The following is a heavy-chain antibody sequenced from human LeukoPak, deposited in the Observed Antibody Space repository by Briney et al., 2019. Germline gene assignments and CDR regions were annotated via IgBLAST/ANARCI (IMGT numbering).Heavy chain of an antibody. CDR2: IKSKTDGGTT. D-gene: IGHD3-22*01. J-gene: IGHJ4*02. CDR3: TTEEAYYYDSSGPHY. V-gene: IGHV3-15*01. Sequence: GGSLRLSCAASGFTFSNAWMSWVRQAPGKGLEWVGRIKSKTDGGTTDYAAPVKGRFTISRDDSKNTLYLQMNSLKTEDTAVYYCTTEEAYYYDSSGPHYWGQGTLVTVSS. CDR1: GFTFSNAW.